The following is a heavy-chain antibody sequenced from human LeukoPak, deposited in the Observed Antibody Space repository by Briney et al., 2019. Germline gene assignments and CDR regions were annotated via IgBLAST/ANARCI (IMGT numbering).Heavy chain of an antibody. CDR2: ISGSGGST. J-gene: IGHJ4*02. CDR1: GFTFSSYA. V-gene: IGHV3-23*01. D-gene: IGHD3-3*01. CDR3: AKDRVPRPYDFWSGYYEPPDY. Sequence: GGSLRLSCAASGFTFSSYAMSWVRQAPGKGLEWVSAISGSGGSTYYAASVKGRFTISRDNSKNALYLQMNSLRAEDTAVYYCAKDRVPRPYDFWSGYYEPPDYWGQGTLVTVPS.